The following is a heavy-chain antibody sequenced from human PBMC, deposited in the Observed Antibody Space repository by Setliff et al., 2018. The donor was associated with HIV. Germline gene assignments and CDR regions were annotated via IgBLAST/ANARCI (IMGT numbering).Heavy chain of an antibody. J-gene: IGHJ4*02. V-gene: IGHV3-23*01. Sequence: TGGSLRLSCVASGFRFRGHAMNWVRQAPGKGLEWVSVISGSGGSTFYADSVKGRFTISRDNSKNTVYLQMNSLRAEDTAVYYCATGGGSYTPADYWGQGTLVTVSS. D-gene: IGHD1-26*01. CDR1: GFRFRGHA. CDR2: ISGSGGST. CDR3: ATGGGSYTPADY.